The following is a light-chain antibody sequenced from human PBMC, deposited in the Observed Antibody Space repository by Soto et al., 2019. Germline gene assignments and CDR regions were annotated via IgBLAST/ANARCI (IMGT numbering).Light chain of an antibody. J-gene: IGKJ1*01. CDR1: QSVSNN. CDR3: LQYDDWHRT. CDR2: GAS. Sequence: EIVMTQSPATLSVSPGERATLSFRASQSVSNNLAWYQQKPGQTPRLVIYGASNRATGVPARFSGSGSGTDFTLTISSLQSEDFAVYYCLQYDDWHRTFGQGTTVDIK. V-gene: IGKV3-15*01.